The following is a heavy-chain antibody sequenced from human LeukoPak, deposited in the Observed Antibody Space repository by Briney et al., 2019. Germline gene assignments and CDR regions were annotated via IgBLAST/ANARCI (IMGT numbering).Heavy chain of an antibody. V-gene: IGHV1-2*02. CDR3: TRAMGGVVVAASPY. Sequence: ASVKVSCKASGYTFTGYYIHWVRQAPGQGLEWMGWINPNSGDTNYAQKFQGRVTMTRHTSISTAYMEVTRLRPDDTAVYYCTRAMGGVVVAASPYWGQGTLVTVSS. CDR2: INPNSGDT. CDR1: GYTFTGYY. J-gene: IGHJ4*02. D-gene: IGHD6-19*01.